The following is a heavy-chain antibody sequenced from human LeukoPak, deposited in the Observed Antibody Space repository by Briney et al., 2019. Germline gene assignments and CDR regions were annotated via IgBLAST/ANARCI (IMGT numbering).Heavy chain of an antibody. CDR3: ATATQPRGYFLH. J-gene: IGHJ1*01. CDR1: GYTFTTYS. CDR2: ISVNNGGT. Sequence: ASVKVSCKASGYTFTTYSLAWVRQAPGQSLEWMGWISVNNGGTNYAQSFQDRITLTRDTSTNTAYLELRSLRSDDTAIIYCATATQPRGYFLHWGQGTLVTVSS. V-gene: IGHV1-18*01. D-gene: IGHD2-2*01.